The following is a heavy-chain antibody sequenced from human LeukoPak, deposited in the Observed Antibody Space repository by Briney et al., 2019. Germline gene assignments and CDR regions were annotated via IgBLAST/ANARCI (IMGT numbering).Heavy chain of an antibody. CDR3: AKLPREYCSSTSCPNWFDT. Sequence: GGSLRLSCAASGFTFSSYSMTWVRQAPGKGLEWVSALSASGGTTYYADSVKGRFTTSRDNSKNTLYLQMNSLRAEDTAVYYCAKLPREYCSSTSCPNWFDTWGQGTLVTVSS. D-gene: IGHD2-2*01. V-gene: IGHV3-23*01. CDR1: GFTFSSYS. J-gene: IGHJ5*02. CDR2: LSASGGTT.